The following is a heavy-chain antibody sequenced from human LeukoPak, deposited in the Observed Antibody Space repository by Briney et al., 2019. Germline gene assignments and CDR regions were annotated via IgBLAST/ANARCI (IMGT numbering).Heavy chain of an antibody. D-gene: IGHD6-13*01. V-gene: IGHV1-18*01. CDR2: ISAYNGNT. Sequence: ASVKVSCKASGYTFTSYGISWVRQAPGQGLEWMGWISAYNGNTNYAQKLQGRVTMTTDTSTSTAYMELSSLRSEDTAVYYCARGWHVAAAATVDDYWGQGTLVTVSS. CDR3: ARGWHVAAAATVDDY. J-gene: IGHJ4*02. CDR1: GYTFTSYG.